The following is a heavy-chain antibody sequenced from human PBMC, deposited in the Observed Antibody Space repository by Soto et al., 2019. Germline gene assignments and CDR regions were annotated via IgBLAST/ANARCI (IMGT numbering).Heavy chain of an antibody. CDR1: GYTFISYG. CDR3: ARDSIPARFASGDYYDY. CDR2: ISGYNGNT. Sequence: ASVKVSCKGSGYTFISYGISWVRQAPGQGLEWMGWISGYNGNTNYAQKFRGRVTMTTDTSTSTAYMELRSLRSDDTAVYYCARDSIPARFASGDYYDYWGQGTLVTVSS. D-gene: IGHD3-10*01. J-gene: IGHJ4*02. V-gene: IGHV1-18*01.